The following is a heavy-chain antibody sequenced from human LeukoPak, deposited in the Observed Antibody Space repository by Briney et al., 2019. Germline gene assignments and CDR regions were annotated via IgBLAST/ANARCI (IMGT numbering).Heavy chain of an antibody. V-gene: IGHV1-46*01. CDR1: GYTFTSYY. CDR2: INPSGGST. J-gene: IGHJ4*02. D-gene: IGHD6-19*01. Sequence: ASVKVSCKASGYTFTSYYMHWVRHAPGQGLEWMGIINPSGGSTSYAQKFQGRVTMTRDTSTSTVYMELSSLRSEDAAVYYCARDPPYSSVARRFDYWGQGTLVTVSS. CDR3: ARDPPYSSVARRFDY.